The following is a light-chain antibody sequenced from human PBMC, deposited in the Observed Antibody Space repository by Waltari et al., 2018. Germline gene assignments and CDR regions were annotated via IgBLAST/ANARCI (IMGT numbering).Light chain of an antibody. J-gene: IGKJ4*01. CDR1: QNLLYTSNNKNF. CDR2: WAS. CDR3: QQYYSPPLT. Sequence: DIVMTQSPDSLAVSLGERATINCKSSQNLLYTSNNKNFLAWYQQRPGHPLKLLIYWASTRESGVPDRFRGNGSGTDFTLTITTPQAEDVAVYYCQQYYSPPLTFGGGTKVEIK. V-gene: IGKV4-1*01.